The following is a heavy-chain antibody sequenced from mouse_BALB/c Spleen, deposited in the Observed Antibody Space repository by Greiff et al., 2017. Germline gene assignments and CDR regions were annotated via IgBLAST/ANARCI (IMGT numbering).Heavy chain of an antibody. CDR2: ISSGGSYT. CDR3: ARRGQLGPYAMDY. V-gene: IGHV5-9-3*01. J-gene: IGHJ4*01. D-gene: IGHD3-1*01. CDR1: GFTFSSYA. Sequence: EVHLVESGGGLVKPGGSLKLSCAASGFTFSSYAMSWVRQTPEKRLEWVATISSGGSYTYYPDSVKGRFTISRDNAKNTLYLQMSSLRSEDTAMYYCARRGQLGPYAMDYWGQGTSVTVSS.